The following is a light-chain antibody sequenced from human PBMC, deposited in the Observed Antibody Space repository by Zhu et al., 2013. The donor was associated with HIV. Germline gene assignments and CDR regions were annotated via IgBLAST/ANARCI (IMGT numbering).Light chain of an antibody. CDR2: WAS. CDR1: QSVLYSSNNKNY. Sequence: DIVMTQSPDSLAVSLGERATINCKSSQSVLYSSNNKNYLAWYQQKPGQPPKLLIYWASTRESGVPDRFSGSGSGTDFTLTISSLQAEDVAVYYCQQYFVTPYSFGQGTNVGIK. V-gene: IGKV4-1*01. J-gene: IGKJ2*01. CDR3: QQYFVTPYS.